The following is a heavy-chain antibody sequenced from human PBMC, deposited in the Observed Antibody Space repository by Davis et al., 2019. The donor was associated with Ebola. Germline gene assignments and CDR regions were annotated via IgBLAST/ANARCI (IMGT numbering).Heavy chain of an antibody. D-gene: IGHD4-17*01. CDR1: GGSISSSSYY. J-gene: IGHJ5*02. CDR3: ARAATVTTNLNWFDP. V-gene: IGHV4-39*07. CDR2: IYHSGST. Sequence: MPSETLSLTCTVSGGSISSSSYYWGWIRQPPGKGLEWIGSIYHSGSTNYNPSLKSRVTISVDTSKNQFSLKLSSVTAADTAVYYCARAATVTTNLNWFDPWGQGTLVTVSS.